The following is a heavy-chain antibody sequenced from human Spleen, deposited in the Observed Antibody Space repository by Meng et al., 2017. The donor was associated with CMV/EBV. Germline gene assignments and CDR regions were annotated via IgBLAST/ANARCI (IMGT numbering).Heavy chain of an antibody. CDR3: ARNLIVVANHDAFDI. CDR2: ISGSGGII. Sequence: GESLKISCAASGFTFSDYYMSWIRQAPGKGLEWISSISGSGGIIHYADSVKGRFTISRDNAKNSLFLQMNSLRAEDTAVYYCARNLIVVANHDAFDIWGQGTMVTVSS. J-gene: IGHJ3*02. D-gene: IGHD3-22*01. V-gene: IGHV3-11*04. CDR1: GFTFSDYY.